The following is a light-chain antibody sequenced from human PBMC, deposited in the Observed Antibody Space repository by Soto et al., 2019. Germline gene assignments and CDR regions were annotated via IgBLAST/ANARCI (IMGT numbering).Light chain of an antibody. J-gene: IGKJ1*01. V-gene: IGKV3-20*01. Sequence: EIVLTHSPGTLSFSPGERASLYCRASQSVSDFLAWHQQKPGQAPRLLIYGASTRATGIPDRFSGSGSGTEFTLTISRLEPEDFAVYYCQQYDNSPLRDTFGQGTKVDIK. CDR2: GAS. CDR1: QSVSDF. CDR3: QQYDNSPLRDT.